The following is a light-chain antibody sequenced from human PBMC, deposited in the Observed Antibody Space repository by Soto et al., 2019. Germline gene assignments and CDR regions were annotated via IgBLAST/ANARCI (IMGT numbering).Light chain of an antibody. CDR1: SSNIGSNT. V-gene: IGLV1-44*01. J-gene: IGLJ3*02. CDR2: SNN. CDR3: GAWDDSLNGWV. Sequence: QSVLTQPPSASGTPGQRVTVSCSGSSSNIGSNTVNWYQQLPGTAPKLLIYSNNQRPSGVSDRFSGSKSGTSASLAISGLQSEDEADYYCGAWDDSLNGWVFGGGTKLTVL.